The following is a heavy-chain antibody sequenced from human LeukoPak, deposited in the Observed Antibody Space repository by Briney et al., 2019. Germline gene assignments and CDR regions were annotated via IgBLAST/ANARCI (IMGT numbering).Heavy chain of an antibody. CDR3: ARGAGTIFGEYYYYMDV. V-gene: IGHV3-21*01. D-gene: IGHD3-3*01. CDR2: ISSSGSYI. CDR1: GVTFSDSA. J-gene: IGHJ6*03. Sequence: GGSLRLSCAASGVTFSDSAMTWVRQVPVKGLEWVSSISSSGSYIYYADSVKGRFTISRDNAKSSLYLEMNSLSADDTAVYHCARGAGTIFGEYYYYMDVWGKGTAVTVSS.